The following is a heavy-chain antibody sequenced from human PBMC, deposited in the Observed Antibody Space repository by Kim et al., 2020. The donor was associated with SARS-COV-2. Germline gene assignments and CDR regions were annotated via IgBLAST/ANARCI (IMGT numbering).Heavy chain of an antibody. V-gene: IGHV3-7*01. J-gene: IGHJ4*02. Sequence: GGSLRLSCAASGFTFSDYWMTWVRQAPGKGLEWVANIKQDESEKYYVDSVKGRFTISRDNAKSSLYLQMNSLKAEDTAMYYCARQARTPAIWGQGTLVTVSS. CDR3: ARQARTPAI. CDR2: IKQDESEK. CDR1: GFTFSDYW.